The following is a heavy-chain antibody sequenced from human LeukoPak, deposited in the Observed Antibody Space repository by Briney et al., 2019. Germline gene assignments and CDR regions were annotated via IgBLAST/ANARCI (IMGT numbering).Heavy chain of an antibody. CDR1: GFTVSSYG. CDR3: ARVSIGWYHFDY. V-gene: IGHV3-30*02. J-gene: IGHJ4*02. Sequence: PGGSLRLSCAASGFTVSSYGMHWVRQAPGKGLEWVAFTRFDGNFRYFADSVKGRFTISRDNAKNTLYLQMNSLRAEDTAVYYCARVSIGWYHFDYWGQGTLVTVSS. CDR2: TRFDGNFR. D-gene: IGHD6-19*01.